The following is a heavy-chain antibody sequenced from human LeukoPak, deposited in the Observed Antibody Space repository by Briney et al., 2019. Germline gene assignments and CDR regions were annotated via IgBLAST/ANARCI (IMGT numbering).Heavy chain of an antibody. CDR2: ISSSGSTI. V-gene: IGHV3-48*03. CDR1: GFTFSSYE. D-gene: IGHD2-2*01. Sequence: PGGSLRLSCAASGFTFSSYEMNWVRQAPGKGLEWVSYISSSGSTIYYADSVKGRFTISRDNAKNSLYLQMNSLRAEDTAVYYCARDYNSVVPAARAPWFDPWGQGTLVTVSS. CDR3: ARDYNSVVPAARAPWFDP. J-gene: IGHJ5*02.